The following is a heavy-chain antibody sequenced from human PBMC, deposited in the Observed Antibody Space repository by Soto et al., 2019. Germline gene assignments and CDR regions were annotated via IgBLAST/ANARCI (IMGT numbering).Heavy chain of an antibody. V-gene: IGHV3-23*01. CDR1: GFTFSSYA. Sequence: GGSLRLSCAASGFTFSSYAMSWVRQAPGKGLEWVSAISGSGGSTYYADSVKGRFTISRDNSKNTLYLQMNSLRAEDTAVYYCAKDTGYCSGGSCQSAWFDPWGQGTLVTVSS. D-gene: IGHD2-15*01. CDR3: AKDTGYCSGGSCQSAWFDP. CDR2: ISGSGGST. J-gene: IGHJ5*02.